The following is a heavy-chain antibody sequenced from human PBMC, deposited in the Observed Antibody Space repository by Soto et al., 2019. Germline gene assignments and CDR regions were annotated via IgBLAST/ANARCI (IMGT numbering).Heavy chain of an antibody. D-gene: IGHD3-16*01. CDR3: ARGSWGY. V-gene: IGHV3-30-3*01. CDR2: ISYDGSNK. Sequence: QVQLVESGGGVVQPGRSLRLSCAASGFTFSSYAMHWVRQAPGKGLEWVAVISYDGSNKYYADSVKGRFTISRDNSKNTLYLQMNGLRAEDTAVYYCARGSWGYWGQGTLVTVSS. J-gene: IGHJ4*02. CDR1: GFTFSSYA.